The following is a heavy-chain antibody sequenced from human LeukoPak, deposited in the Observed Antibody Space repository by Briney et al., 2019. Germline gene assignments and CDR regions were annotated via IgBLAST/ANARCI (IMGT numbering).Heavy chain of an antibody. CDR3: AKGPSTYYYDSSGLNNWFDP. Sequence: PGGSLRLSCAASGFTFSSYAMSWVRQAPGKGLEWVSAISGSGGSTYYADSVKGRFTISRDNSKNTLYLQMNSLRAEDTAVYYCAKGPSTYYYDSSGLNNWFDPWGQGTLVTVSS. CDR1: GFTFSSYA. CDR2: ISGSGGST. J-gene: IGHJ5*02. V-gene: IGHV3-23*01. D-gene: IGHD3-22*01.